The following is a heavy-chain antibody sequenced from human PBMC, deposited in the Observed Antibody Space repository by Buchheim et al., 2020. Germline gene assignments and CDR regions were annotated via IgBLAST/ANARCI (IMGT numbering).Heavy chain of an antibody. Sequence: VQLVESGGGVVQPGRSLRLSCAASGFTFSSYWMHWVRQAPGKGLVWVSRINHDASSISYADSVKGRFTISRDNAKNTLYLQMSSLRAEDTALYYCARGLEVDYYGMDVWGHGTT. J-gene: IGHJ6*02. D-gene: IGHD2-15*01. CDR2: INHDASSI. CDR1: GFTFSSYW. V-gene: IGHV3-74*02. CDR3: ARGLEVDYYGMDV.